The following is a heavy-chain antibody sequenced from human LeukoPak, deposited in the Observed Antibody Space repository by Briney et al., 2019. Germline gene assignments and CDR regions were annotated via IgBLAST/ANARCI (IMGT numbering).Heavy chain of an antibody. CDR3: ARWRPIDAFDI. J-gene: IGHJ3*02. CDR1: GFTFSRNY. Sequence: GGSLRLSCAASGFTFSRNYMNWVRQAPGKGLEWVSLLSSTGNTSYADSVKGRFTISRHNSKNTLYLQVNSLRPEDTAMYYCARWRPIDAFDIWGQGTMVIVSS. V-gene: IGHV3-53*04. CDR2: LSSTGNT. D-gene: IGHD3-3*01.